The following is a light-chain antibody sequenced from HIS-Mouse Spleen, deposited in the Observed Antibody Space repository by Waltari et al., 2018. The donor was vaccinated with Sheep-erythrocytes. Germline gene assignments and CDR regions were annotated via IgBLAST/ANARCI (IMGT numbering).Light chain of an antibody. CDR3: YSTDSSGNHRV. J-gene: IGLJ1*01. V-gene: IGLV3-10*01. Sequence: SYELTQPPSVSVSPGQTASITCSGDKLGDKYACWYQQKPGHSPVLVIYQDSKRPSGIPERFSGSSSGTMATLTISGAQVEDEADYYCYSTDSSGNHRVFGTGTKVTVL. CDR2: QDS. CDR1: KLGDKY.